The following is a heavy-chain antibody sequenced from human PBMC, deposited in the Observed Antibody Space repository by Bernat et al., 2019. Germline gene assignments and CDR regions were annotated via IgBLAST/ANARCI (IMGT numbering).Heavy chain of an antibody. V-gene: IGHV3-30*18. D-gene: IGHD6-6*01. Sequence: QVQLVESGGGVVQPGRSLRLSCAASGFTFSNYGMHWVRQAPGKGLEWVSVISYDGSNKYYADSVKGRFTISRDNSKNTLYLKMNSLRSEDTAVYYCAKALSGSSSGRGYHFEYWGQGTLVTVSS. J-gene: IGHJ4*02. CDR2: ISYDGSNK. CDR1: GFTFSNYG. CDR3: AKALSGSSSGRGYHFEY.